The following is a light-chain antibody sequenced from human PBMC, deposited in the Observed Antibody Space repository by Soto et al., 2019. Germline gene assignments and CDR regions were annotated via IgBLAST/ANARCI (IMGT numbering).Light chain of an antibody. CDR3: CSHAGTNNPFV. J-gene: IGLJ1*01. CDR1: SSDVGAYNF. Sequence: QSALTQPPSASGSPGQSVTISCTGTSSDVGAYNFVSWYQQHPGKAPKLMIYDVSQRPSWVPDRFSASKSGNTASLTVSGLHAEDEADYYCCSHAGTNNPFVFGTGTKLTVL. CDR2: DVS. V-gene: IGLV2-8*01.